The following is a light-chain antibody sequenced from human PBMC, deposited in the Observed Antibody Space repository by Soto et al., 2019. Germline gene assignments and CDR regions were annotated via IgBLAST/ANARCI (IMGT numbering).Light chain of an antibody. Sequence: DIQMTQSPSSLSASVGDRVTITCLASQSIDNYLSWYQQKPGKVPKLLIYAASTLQSGVPSRFSGSGSGTDFTLTISSLQPEDVATYYCQKYNSAPLTFGGGTKVDIK. CDR3: QKYNSAPLT. CDR2: AAS. CDR1: QSIDNY. J-gene: IGKJ4*01. V-gene: IGKV1-27*01.